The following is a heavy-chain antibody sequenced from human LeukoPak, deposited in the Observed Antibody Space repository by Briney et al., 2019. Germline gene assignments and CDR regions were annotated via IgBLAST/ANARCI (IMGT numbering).Heavy chain of an antibody. D-gene: IGHD6-13*01. V-gene: IGHV1-8*02. CDR1: GYTFTGYY. Sequence: ASVKVSCKASGYTFTGYYMHWVRQAPGQWLEWMGWMNPNSGNTGYAQKFQGRVTMTRNTSISTAYMELSSLRSEDTAVYYCAIAAAGSNYYYYYMDVWGKGTTVTVSS. J-gene: IGHJ6*03. CDR2: MNPNSGNT. CDR3: AIAAAGSNYYYYYMDV.